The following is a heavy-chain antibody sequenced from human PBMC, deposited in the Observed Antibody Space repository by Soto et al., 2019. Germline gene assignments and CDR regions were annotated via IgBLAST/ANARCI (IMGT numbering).Heavy chain of an antibody. Sequence: ASVKVSCKASGYTFTSYGISWVRQAPGQGLEWMGWISAYNGNTNYAQKLQGRVTMTTDTSTSTAYMELRGLRSDDAAVYYCARGYYYDSSGYSAFDYWGQGTLVTVSS. J-gene: IGHJ4*02. CDR3: ARGYYYDSSGYSAFDY. CDR1: GYTFTSYG. D-gene: IGHD3-22*01. V-gene: IGHV1-18*01. CDR2: ISAYNGNT.